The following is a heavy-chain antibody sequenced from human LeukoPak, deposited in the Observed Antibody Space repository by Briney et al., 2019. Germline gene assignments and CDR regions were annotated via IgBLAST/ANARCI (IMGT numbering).Heavy chain of an antibody. V-gene: IGHV3-23*01. Sequence: PGGSLRLSCAASGFIFSNYAMNWVRQAPGKGLEWVSGISGGAGSTYYADSVKGRFTISRDNSKNTLYLQMNSLRAEDTAVYYCARGPSRGQWLVRSDFDYWGQGTLVTVSS. CDR3: ARGPSRGQWLVRSDFDY. D-gene: IGHD6-19*01. CDR1: GFIFSNYA. J-gene: IGHJ4*02. CDR2: ISGGAGST.